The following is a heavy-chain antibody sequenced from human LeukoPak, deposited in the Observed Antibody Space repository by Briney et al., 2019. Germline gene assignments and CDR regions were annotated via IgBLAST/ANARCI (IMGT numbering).Heavy chain of an antibody. J-gene: IGHJ4*02. CDR3: AREGTVTSPYFDY. D-gene: IGHD4-17*01. V-gene: IGHV4-59*12. Sequence: SETLSLTCTVSGGSISSYYWSWIRQPPGKGLEWIGYIYYSGSTNYNPSLKSRLIISVDTSKNQFSLKLSSVTAADTAVYYCAREGTVTSPYFDYWGQGTLVTVSS. CDR2: IYYSGST. CDR1: GGSISSYY.